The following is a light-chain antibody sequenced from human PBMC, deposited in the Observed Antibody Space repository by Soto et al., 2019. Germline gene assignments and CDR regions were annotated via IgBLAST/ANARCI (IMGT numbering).Light chain of an antibody. Sequence: QSALTQPASVSGSPGQSITISCTGTSSDVGGYNYVSWYQQHPGKAPKLMIYDVSNRPSGVSNRFSGSKSGNTASLTISGLQAEDEADYCCSSYTSSSTLDFGGGTQLTVL. V-gene: IGLV2-14*01. J-gene: IGLJ2*01. CDR1: SSDVGGYNY. CDR2: DVS. CDR3: SSYTSSSTLD.